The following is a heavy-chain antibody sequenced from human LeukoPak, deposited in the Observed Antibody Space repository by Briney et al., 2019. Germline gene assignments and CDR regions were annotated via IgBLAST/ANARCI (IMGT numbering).Heavy chain of an antibody. V-gene: IGHV1-69*06. J-gene: IGHJ5*02. CDR3: ARDGGIAAAGAGEIWFDP. CDR1: GGTFSSYA. D-gene: IGHD6-13*01. CDR2: IIPIFGTA. Sequence: ASVKVSCKASGGTFSSYAISWVRQAPGQGLEWMGGIIPIFGTANYAQKFQGRVTITADKSTSTAYMELSSLRSEDTAVYYCARDGGIAAAGAGEIWFDPWGQGTLVTVSS.